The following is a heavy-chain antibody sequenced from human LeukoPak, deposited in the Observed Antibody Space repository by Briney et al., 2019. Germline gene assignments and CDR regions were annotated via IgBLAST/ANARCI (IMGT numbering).Heavy chain of an antibody. Sequence: SETLSLTCTVSGGSISSYYWSWIRQPPGKGLEWIGYIYYSGSTNYNPPLKSRVTISVDTSKNQFSLKLSSVTAADTAVYYCCKLNDAFDIWGQGTMVTVSS. CDR1: GGSISSYY. V-gene: IGHV4-59*08. CDR3: CKLNDAFDI. J-gene: IGHJ3*02. CDR2: IYYSGST. D-gene: IGHD1-1*01.